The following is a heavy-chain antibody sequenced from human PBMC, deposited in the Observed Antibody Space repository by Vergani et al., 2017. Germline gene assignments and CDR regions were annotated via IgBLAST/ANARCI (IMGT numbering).Heavy chain of an antibody. D-gene: IGHD5-18*01. V-gene: IGHV3-11*04. CDR3: AKDFEGYSYGFIDY. CDR2: ISNSGNTI. Sequence: QVQLVESGGGLVKPGGSLRLSCAASGFSFSDHYMTWIRQAPGKGLEWVSYISNSGNTIEYADSVKGRFSISRDNSKNTLYLQMNSLRAEDTAVYYCAKDFEGYSYGFIDYWGQGTLVTVSS. J-gene: IGHJ4*02. CDR1: GFSFSDHY.